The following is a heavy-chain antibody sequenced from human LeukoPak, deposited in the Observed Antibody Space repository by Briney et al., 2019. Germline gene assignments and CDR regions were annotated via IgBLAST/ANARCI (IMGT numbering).Heavy chain of an antibody. V-gene: IGHV4-39*01. J-gene: IGHJ4*02. D-gene: IGHD3-22*01. Sequence: SETLSLTCSVSGGSISSSNYYWGWIRQPPGKGLEWIGSIYYSGSTYCNPSLKSRVTISVDTSKNQFSLKLSSVTAADTAVYYCARLPYPYDSSGSPPLDYWGQGTLVTVSS. CDR1: GGSISSSNYY. CDR3: ARLPYPYDSSGSPPLDY. CDR2: IYYSGST.